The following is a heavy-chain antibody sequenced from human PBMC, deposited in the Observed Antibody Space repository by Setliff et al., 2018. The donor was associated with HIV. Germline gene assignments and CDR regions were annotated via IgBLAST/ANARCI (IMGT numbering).Heavy chain of an antibody. V-gene: IGHV4-59*01. Sequence: SETLSLTCTVSGGSISSDYWSWIRQPPGKGLEWIGYIYYSGSTNYNPTLKSRVTISVATSKNQFSLKLNSVTTADTAVYYCARSRTSSGYYGVTGYGMDVWGQGTTVTVSS. CDR2: IYYSGST. CDR3: ARSRTSSGYYGVTGYGMDV. D-gene: IGHD3-22*01. J-gene: IGHJ6*02. CDR1: GGSISSDY.